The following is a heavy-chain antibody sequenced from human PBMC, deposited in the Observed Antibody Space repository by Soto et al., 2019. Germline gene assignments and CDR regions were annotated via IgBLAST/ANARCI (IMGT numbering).Heavy chain of an antibody. D-gene: IGHD2-15*01. J-gene: IGHJ3*02. CDR2: VSHDGVNK. Sequence: QMQLVESGGGVVQPGRSLRLSCAASGFSFRNYNLHWVRQAPGKGLEWVAVVSHDGVNKHYAESVKGRLSISRDSSSDTLYLQLNSLRPEDTAVYYCVRETQIVMVVVPTPGSPGAFDMWGQGTMVTVSS. V-gene: IGHV3-30-3*01. CDR1: GFSFRNYN. CDR3: VRETQIVMVVVPTPGSPGAFDM.